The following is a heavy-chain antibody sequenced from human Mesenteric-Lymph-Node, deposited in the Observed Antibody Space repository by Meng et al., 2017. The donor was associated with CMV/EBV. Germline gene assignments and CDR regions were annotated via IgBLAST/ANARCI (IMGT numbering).Heavy chain of an antibody. J-gene: IGHJ1*01. CDR3: ARGIHYYDNSDYSFQH. Sequence: ASVKVSCKASGYTFTSYGISWVRQAPGQGLEWMGWISAYNGNTNYAQKLQGRVTMTTDTSTSTAYMELRSLRSGDTAVYFCARGIHYYDNSDYSFQHWGQGTLVTVSS. CDR2: ISAYNGNT. V-gene: IGHV1-18*01. D-gene: IGHD3-22*01. CDR1: GYTFTSYG.